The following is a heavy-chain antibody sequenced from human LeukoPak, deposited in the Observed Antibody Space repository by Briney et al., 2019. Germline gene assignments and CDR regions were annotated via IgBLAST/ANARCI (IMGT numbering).Heavy chain of an antibody. CDR1: GGSISSGY. CDR3: ARGGGYFNY. Sequence: SETLSLTCTVSGGSISSGYWSWIRQPPGKGLEWIGYIYFSGSTNYNPSLKSRVTISVDTSKTQLSLKLSSVTAADTAVYYCARGGGYFNYWGQGTLVTVSS. J-gene: IGHJ4*02. V-gene: IGHV4-59*01. D-gene: IGHD3-16*01. CDR2: IYFSGST.